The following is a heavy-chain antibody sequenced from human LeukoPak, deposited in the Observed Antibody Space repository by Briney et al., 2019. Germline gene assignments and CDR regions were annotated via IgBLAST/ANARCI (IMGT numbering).Heavy chain of an antibody. J-gene: IGHJ4*02. V-gene: IGHV3-48*03. CDR3: ATASSGWYGAFDY. Sequence: GGSLRLSCAASGFTFSRYEMNWVRQAPGKGLEWVSYISSSGSPISYADSVKGRFTISRDNAKNSLYLQMNSLRAEDTAIYYCATASSGWYGAFDYWGQGTLVTVSS. CDR2: ISSSGSPI. CDR1: GFTFSRYE. D-gene: IGHD6-19*01.